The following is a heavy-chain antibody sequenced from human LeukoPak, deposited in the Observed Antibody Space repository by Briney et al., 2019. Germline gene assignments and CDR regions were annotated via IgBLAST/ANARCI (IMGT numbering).Heavy chain of an antibody. D-gene: IGHD2-2*03. Sequence: ASVKVSCKASGYTFTGYYMHWVRQAPGQGLEWMGWINPNSGGTNYAQKFQGRVTMTRDTPISTAYMELSRLRSDDTAVYYCARDGYCSTTNCYPTENWFDPWGQGTLVTVSS. CDR1: GYTFTGYY. V-gene: IGHV1-2*02. J-gene: IGHJ5*02. CDR2: INPNSGGT. CDR3: ARDGYCSTTNCYPTENWFDP.